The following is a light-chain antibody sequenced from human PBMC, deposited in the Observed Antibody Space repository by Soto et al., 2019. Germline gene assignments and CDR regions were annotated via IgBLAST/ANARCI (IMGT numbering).Light chain of an antibody. Sequence: QSVLTQPASVSGSPGQSIAISCTGTRSDVGAYNYVSWYQQHPGKAPKLMISEVTNRPSGVSDRFSGSKSGNTASLTIPGLQAEYVADYYCSSFTRRLIFAFGNGTKVTLL. CDR3: SSFTRRLIFA. CDR2: EVT. V-gene: IGLV2-14*01. CDR1: RSDVGAYNY. J-gene: IGLJ1*01.